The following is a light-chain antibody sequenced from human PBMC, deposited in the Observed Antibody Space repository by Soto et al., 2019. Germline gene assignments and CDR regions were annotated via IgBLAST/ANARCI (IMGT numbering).Light chain of an antibody. CDR2: GAS. V-gene: IGKV3-20*01. J-gene: IGKJ1*01. CDR1: QSVSSSY. Sequence: EFVLTQSPGTLSLSTGERATLSCRASQSVSSSYLAWYQQKPGQAPRLLIYGASSRATGIPDRFSGSGSGTDFTLTISRLEPEDFAVYYCQQYGSSPWTFGQGTKVDIK. CDR3: QQYGSSPWT.